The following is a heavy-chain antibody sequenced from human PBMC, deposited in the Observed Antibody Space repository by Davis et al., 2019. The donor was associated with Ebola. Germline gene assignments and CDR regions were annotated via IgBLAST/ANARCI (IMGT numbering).Heavy chain of an antibody. CDR3: ARGGASGSYGYFDN. CDR1: GGSISSSY. V-gene: IGHV4-59*01. Sequence: MPSETLSLTCAVSGGSISSSYWSWMRQPPGEGLEWIGYIYYSGRADYNPSLKSRVTISVDTSKTQFSLNLNSVTAADTAVYYCARGGASGSYGYFDNWGQGNLVIVSS. D-gene: IGHD3-22*01. J-gene: IGHJ4*02. CDR2: IYYSGRA.